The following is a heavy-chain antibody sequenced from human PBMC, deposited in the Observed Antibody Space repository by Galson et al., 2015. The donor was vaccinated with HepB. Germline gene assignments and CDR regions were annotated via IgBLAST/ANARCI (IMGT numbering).Heavy chain of an antibody. D-gene: IGHD3-22*01. CDR2: ISYDGSNK. CDR3: ARGARYYDSSGPALRY. V-gene: IGHV3-30*04. CDR1: GFTFSSYA. J-gene: IGHJ4*02. Sequence: SLRLSCAASGFTFSSYAMHWVRQAPGKGLEWVAVISYDGSNKYYADSVKGRFTISRDNSKNTLYLQMNSLRAEDTAVYYCARGARYYDSSGPALRYWGQGTLVTVSS.